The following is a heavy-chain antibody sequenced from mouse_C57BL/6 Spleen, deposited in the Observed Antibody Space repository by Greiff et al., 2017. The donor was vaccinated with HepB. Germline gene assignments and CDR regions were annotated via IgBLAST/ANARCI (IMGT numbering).Heavy chain of an antibody. D-gene: IGHD2-4*01. Sequence: DVHLVESGGGLVKPGGSLKLSCAASGFTFSDYGMHWVRQAPEKGLEWVAYISSGSSTIYYADTVKGRFTISRDNAKNTLFLQMTSLRSEDTAMYYCHYDYDPFAYWGQGTLVTVSA. CDR2: ISSGSSTI. J-gene: IGHJ3*01. CDR1: GFTFSDYG. CDR3: HYDYDPFAY. V-gene: IGHV5-17*01.